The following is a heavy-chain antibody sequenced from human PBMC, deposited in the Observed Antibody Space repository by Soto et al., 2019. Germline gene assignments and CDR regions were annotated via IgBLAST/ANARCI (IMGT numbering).Heavy chain of an antibody. CDR2: ISAYNGNT. CDR3: ARDARYSVFGVVIQVDY. V-gene: IGHV1-18*01. D-gene: IGHD3-3*01. Sequence: ASVKVSCKASGYTFTSYGISWVRQAPGQGLEWMGWISAYNGNTNYAQKLQGRVTMTTDTSTSTAYMELRSLRSDDTAVYYCARDARYSVFGVVIQVDYWGQGTLVTVDS. CDR1: GYTFTSYG. J-gene: IGHJ4*02.